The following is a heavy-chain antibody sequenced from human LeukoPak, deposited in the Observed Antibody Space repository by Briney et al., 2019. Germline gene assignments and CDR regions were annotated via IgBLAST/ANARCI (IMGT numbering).Heavy chain of an antibody. CDR2: IYYSGST. Sequence: PSETLSLTCTVSGGSISSSSYYWGWIRQPPGKGLEWIGSIYYSGSTYYNPSLKSRITISVDTSNNQFSLKLSSVTAADTAVYYCARHKMVRGIGYYYYMDVWGKGTTVTISS. CDR1: GGSISSSSYY. J-gene: IGHJ6*03. CDR3: ARHKMVRGIGYYYYMDV. V-gene: IGHV4-39*07. D-gene: IGHD3-10*01.